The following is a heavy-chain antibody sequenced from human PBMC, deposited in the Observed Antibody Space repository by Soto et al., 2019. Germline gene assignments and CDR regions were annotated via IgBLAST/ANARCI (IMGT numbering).Heavy chain of an antibody. D-gene: IGHD1-7*01. CDR1: GFTFSSYG. CDR3: AKDRRAGGNYGLYSDF. CDR2: SSATGAGT. V-gene: IGHV3-23*01. Sequence: EVQLLESGGGLVQPGGSLRLSCAASGFTFSSYGMTWVRQAPGKGLEWVSFSSATGAGTYYADSVKGRFTISRDNSKNKLYLQMTSPRADDTVGYYCAKDRRAGGNYGLYSDFWGQGALVIVSS. J-gene: IGHJ4*02.